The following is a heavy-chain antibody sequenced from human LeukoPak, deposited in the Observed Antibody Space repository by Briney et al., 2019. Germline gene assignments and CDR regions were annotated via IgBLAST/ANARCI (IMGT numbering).Heavy chain of an antibody. Sequence: PSETLSLTCAVSGGSISSSNWWSWVRQPPGKGLEWIGEIYHSGSTNYNPSLKSRVTISVDKSKNQFSLKLSSVTAADTAVYYCARVLVYGIAAAGPLDYWGQGTLVTVSS. V-gene: IGHV4-4*02. CDR2: IYHSGST. J-gene: IGHJ4*02. D-gene: IGHD6-13*01. CDR3: ARVLVYGIAAAGPLDY. CDR1: GGSISSSNW.